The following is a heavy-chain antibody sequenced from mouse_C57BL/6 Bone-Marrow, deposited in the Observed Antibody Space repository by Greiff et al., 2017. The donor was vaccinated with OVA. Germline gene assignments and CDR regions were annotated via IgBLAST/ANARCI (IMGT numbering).Heavy chain of an antibody. Sequence: EVQGVESGGGLVQPGGSLSLSCAASGFTFTDYYMSWVRQPPGKALEWLGFIRNEANGYTTEYSASVKGRFTISRDNSQSILYLQMNALRAEDSATYYCARSQTGTNYAMDYWGQGTSVTVSS. D-gene: IGHD4-1*01. V-gene: IGHV7-3*01. CDR3: ARSQTGTNYAMDY. CDR1: GFTFTDYY. J-gene: IGHJ4*01. CDR2: IRNEANGYTT.